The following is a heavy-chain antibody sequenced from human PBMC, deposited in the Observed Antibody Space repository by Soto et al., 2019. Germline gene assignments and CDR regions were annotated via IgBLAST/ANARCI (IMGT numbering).Heavy chain of an antibody. J-gene: IGHJ5*02. Sequence: GGSLRLSCAASGFTFSSCWMHWVRQAPGKGLVWVSRIKTDGSSTNYADSVKGRFTISRDNAKNTLYLQMNSLRPEDAAVYYCTREKFDPWGQGTLVTVSS. CDR1: GFTFSSCW. V-gene: IGHV3-74*01. CDR2: IKTDGSST. CDR3: TREKFDP.